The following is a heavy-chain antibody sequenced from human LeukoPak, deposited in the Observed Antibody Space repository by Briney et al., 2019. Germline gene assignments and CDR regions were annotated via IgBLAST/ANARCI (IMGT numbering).Heavy chain of an antibody. J-gene: IGHJ4*01. CDR2: ISGSGGST. V-gene: IGHV3-23*01. D-gene: IGHD5-12*01. CDR1: GFTFSSYA. CDR3: ANPQSRGYDYLDY. Sequence: PGGSLRLSCATSGFTFSSYAMSWVRQAPGKGLEWVSGISGSGGSTYYADSVKGRFTISRDNSKNTLYLQMNSLRGDDTAVYYCANPQSRGYDYLDYWGHGTLVTVSS.